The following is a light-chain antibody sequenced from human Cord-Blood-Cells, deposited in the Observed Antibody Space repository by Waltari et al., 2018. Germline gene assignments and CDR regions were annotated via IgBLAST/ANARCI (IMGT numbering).Light chain of an antibody. CDR3: SSYTSSSTLVV. CDR1: SSDVGGYNY. CDR2: DVS. V-gene: IGLV2-14*01. J-gene: IGLJ2*01. Sequence: QSALTQPASVSGSPGQSITISCTGTSSDVGGYNYVSWYQQHPGQAPKLMLYDVSNRPSGVSNRFSGSKSGNTASLTISGLQAEDEADYYCSSYTSSSTLVVFGGGTKLTVL.